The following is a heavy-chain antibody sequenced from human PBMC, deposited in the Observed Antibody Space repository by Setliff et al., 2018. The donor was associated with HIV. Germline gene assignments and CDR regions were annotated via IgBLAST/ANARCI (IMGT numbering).Heavy chain of an antibody. CDR1: GGSISSYH. J-gene: IGHJ5*02. Sequence: PSETLSLTCRVSGGSISSYHWSWIRQPPGKGLEWIGHIYKSGSANYSPSLKGRVTISLDKSKNHFSLELRSVTAADTAVYYCARVITMVWTTFDPWGQGTLVTVSS. CDR3: ARVITMVWTTFDP. D-gene: IGHD3-10*01. V-gene: IGHV4-59*12. CDR2: IYKSGSA.